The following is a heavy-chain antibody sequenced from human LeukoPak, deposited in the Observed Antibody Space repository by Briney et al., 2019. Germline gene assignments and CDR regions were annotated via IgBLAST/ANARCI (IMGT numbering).Heavy chain of an antibody. D-gene: IGHD5-12*01. CDR2: IDGDGSST. V-gene: IGHV3-74*01. CDR3: ARGYSGYFYY. J-gene: IGHJ4*02. CDR1: GFTFSRYW. Sequence: GGSLRLSCAASGFTFSRYWMQXXRQAPGKGLVWVSRIDGDGSSTNYADSVKGRFTISXDNAKNTLYLQMNSLRAEDTAVYYCARGYSGYFYYWGQGTLVTVSS.